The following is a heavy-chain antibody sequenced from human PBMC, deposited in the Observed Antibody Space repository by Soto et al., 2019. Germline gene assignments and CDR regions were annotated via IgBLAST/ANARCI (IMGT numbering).Heavy chain of an antibody. Sequence: PGGSLRLSCAASAVRFSSYWMGWVRQAPGKGLEWVSAISGSGVPTYYANSVKGRFTISRDRGKNFLYLQMNGLKGDDSGIYYCTRASSYAFDYWGQGALVTVSS. CDR2: ISGSGVPT. V-gene: IGHV3-21*06. J-gene: IGHJ4*02. D-gene: IGHD2-2*01. CDR1: AVRFSSYW. CDR3: TRASSYAFDY.